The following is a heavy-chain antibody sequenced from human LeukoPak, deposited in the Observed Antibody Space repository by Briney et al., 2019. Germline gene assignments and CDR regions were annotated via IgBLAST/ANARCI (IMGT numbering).Heavy chain of an antibody. CDR2: ISSDGRDR. V-gene: IGHV3-30*03. CDR3: ARDLRRFAAYYFDY. Sequence: GGSLRLSCAASGFTFSGYAIHWARQAQAKGLEWLEVISSDGRDRHHADSVKGRFTISRDNSKNTLYLQTNSLRAEDTAVYYCARDLRRFAAYYFDYWGQGTLVTVSS. J-gene: IGHJ4*02. D-gene: IGHD5/OR15-5a*01. CDR1: GFTFSGYA.